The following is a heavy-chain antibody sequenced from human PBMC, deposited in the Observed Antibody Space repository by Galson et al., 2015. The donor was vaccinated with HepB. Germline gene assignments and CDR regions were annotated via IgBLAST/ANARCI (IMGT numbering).Heavy chain of an antibody. Sequence: SLRLSCAASGFTFSDYFMSWIRQTPGKGLEWFSFISDDATYKDYTDSVRGRFTISRDNSKNTLSFQMNSLRAEDTAVYYCAKGYGLFDLWGQGTLVTVSS. D-gene: IGHD4-17*01. CDR1: GFTFSDYF. V-gene: IGHV3-11*05. CDR2: ISDDATYK. J-gene: IGHJ5*02. CDR3: AKGYGLFDL.